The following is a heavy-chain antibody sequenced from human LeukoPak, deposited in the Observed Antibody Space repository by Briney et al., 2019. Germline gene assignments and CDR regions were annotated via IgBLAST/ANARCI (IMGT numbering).Heavy chain of an antibody. CDR3: ARDYDILTGYPDYGMDV. J-gene: IGHJ6*02. Sequence: GGFLRLSCAASGFTFSSYGMHWVRQAPGKGLEWVAVIWYDGGNKYYADSVKGRFTISRDNSKNTLYLQMNSLRAEDTAVYYCARDYDILTGYPDYGMDVWGQGTTVTVSS. CDR2: IWYDGGNK. D-gene: IGHD3-9*01. CDR1: GFTFSSYG. V-gene: IGHV3-33*01.